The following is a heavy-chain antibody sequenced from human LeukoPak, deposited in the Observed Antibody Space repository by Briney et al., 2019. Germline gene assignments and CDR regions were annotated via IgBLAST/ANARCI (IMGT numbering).Heavy chain of an antibody. CDR2: INPNSGGT. CDR3: AHGGGFSDAFDI. CDR1: GYTFTGYY. V-gene: IGHV1-2*02. J-gene: IGHJ3*02. Sequence: GASVKVSCKASGYTFTGYYMHWLRQAPGQGLEWMGWINPNSGGTNYAQKFQGRVTMTMDTAISTAYMELSRLRSDDTAVYYCAHGGGFSDAFDIWGQGTMVTVSS. D-gene: IGHD3-16*01.